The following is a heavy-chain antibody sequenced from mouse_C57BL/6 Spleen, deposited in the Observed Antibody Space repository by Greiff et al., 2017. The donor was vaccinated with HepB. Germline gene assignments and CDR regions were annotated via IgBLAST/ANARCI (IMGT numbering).Heavy chain of an antibody. CDR1: GYSITSGYY. Sequence: EVQLQESGPGLVKPSQSLSLTCSVPGYSITSGYYWNWIRQFPGNKLEWMGYISYDGSNNYNPSLKNRISITRDTSKNQFFLKLNSVTTEDTATYYCATNWDEGYAMDYWGQGTSVTVSS. D-gene: IGHD4-1*01. CDR2: ISYDGSN. CDR3: ATNWDEGYAMDY. J-gene: IGHJ4*01. V-gene: IGHV3-6*01.